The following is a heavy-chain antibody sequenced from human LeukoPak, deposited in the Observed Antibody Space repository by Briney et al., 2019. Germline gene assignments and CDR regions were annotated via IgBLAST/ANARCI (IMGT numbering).Heavy chain of an antibody. J-gene: IGHJ4*02. CDR2: IYYSGST. CDR3: ARGVAGTEFDY. Sequence: PSETLSLTCTVSGGFISSYYWSWIRQPPGKGLEWIGYIYYSGSTNYNPSLKSRVTISVDTSKNQFSLKLSSVTAADTAVYYCARGVAGTEFDYWGQGTLVTVSS. V-gene: IGHV4-59*01. D-gene: IGHD6-19*01. CDR1: GGFISSYY.